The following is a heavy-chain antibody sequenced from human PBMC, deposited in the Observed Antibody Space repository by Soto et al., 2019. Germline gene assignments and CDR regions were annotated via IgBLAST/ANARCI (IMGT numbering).Heavy chain of an antibody. Sequence: HPGGSLRLSCAASGFTFDDYAMHWVRQAPGKGLEWVSGISWNSGSIGYADSVKGRFTISRDNAKNSLYLQMNSLRAEDTALYYCAKAHSYDSSGYYGYWGKGTLVTVSS. CDR1: GFTFDDYA. CDR3: AKAHSYDSSGYYGY. D-gene: IGHD3-22*01. CDR2: ISWNSGSI. V-gene: IGHV3-9*01. J-gene: IGHJ4*02.